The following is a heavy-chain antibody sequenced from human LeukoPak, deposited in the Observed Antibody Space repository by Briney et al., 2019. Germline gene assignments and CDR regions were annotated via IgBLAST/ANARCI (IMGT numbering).Heavy chain of an antibody. J-gene: IGHJ5*02. CDR1: GGSISSGSYY. CDR3: AREGNYYDSSGYYPRFSP. V-gene: IGHV4-61*02. CDR2: IYTSGST. D-gene: IGHD3-22*01. Sequence: PSETLSLTCTVSGGSISSGSYYWSWIRQPAGKGLEWIGRIYTSGSTNYNPSLKSRVTISVDTSKNQFSLKLSSVTAADTAVYYCAREGNYYDSSGYYPRFSPWGQGTLATVSS.